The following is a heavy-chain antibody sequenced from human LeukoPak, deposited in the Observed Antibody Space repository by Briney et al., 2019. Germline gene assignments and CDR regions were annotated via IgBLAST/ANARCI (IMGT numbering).Heavy chain of an antibody. Sequence: ASVKVSCKASGYSFSDYYIHWLRQAPGQGLEWMGWINPDSGGTNYAQRFQGRVTMTRDTSITTVYMELSRLRSDDTAVFYCTREARAGNRFDPWGQGTPVTVSS. J-gene: IGHJ5*02. CDR3: TREARAGNRFDP. V-gene: IGHV1-2*02. CDR1: GYSFSDYY. D-gene: IGHD5-12*01. CDR2: INPDSGGT.